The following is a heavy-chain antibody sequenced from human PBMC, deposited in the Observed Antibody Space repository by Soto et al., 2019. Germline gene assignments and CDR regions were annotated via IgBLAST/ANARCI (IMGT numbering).Heavy chain of an antibody. Sequence: EVQLLESGGGSVQPGGSLRLSCAASGFTFSSYAMSWVRQAPGEGLEWVSAISGSGGSTYYADSVKGRFTISRDNSKNKVYLHMKSLGAEDTYVCLCGTVPRWGWSDGRDYWGQGTLVTVSS. D-gene: IGHD1-1*01. J-gene: IGHJ4*02. CDR2: ISGSGGST. V-gene: IGHV3-23*01. CDR3: GTVPRWGWSDGRDY. CDR1: GFTFSSYA.